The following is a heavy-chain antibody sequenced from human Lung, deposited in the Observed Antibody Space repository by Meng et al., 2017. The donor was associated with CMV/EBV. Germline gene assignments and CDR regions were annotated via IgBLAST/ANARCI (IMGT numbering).Heavy chain of an antibody. CDR2: IIPILGRA. CDR1: GGTSSSYV. D-gene: IGHD2-2*01. V-gene: IGHV1-69*10. Sequence: SCXASGGTSSSYVISWVRQAPGQGLEWMGGIIPILGRANYGQKFQARVTITADKSTSTAHMELSSLRSEDTAVYYCARSRVLSSSPSRPPTYGMDVWXPGNTV. J-gene: IGHJ6*01. CDR3: ARSRVLSSSPSRPPTYGMDV.